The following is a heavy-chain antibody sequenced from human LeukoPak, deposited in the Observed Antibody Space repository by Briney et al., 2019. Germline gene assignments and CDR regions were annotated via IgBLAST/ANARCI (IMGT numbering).Heavy chain of an antibody. CDR1: AFTFSSYW. Sequence: PGGSLRLSCAASAFTFSSYWMSWVRQAPGKGLEWVANIKKDGSEKYYVDSVKGRFTISRDNAKNSLYLQMNSLRAEDTAVYYCARVYYDFWSGYAAAGVTFDYWGQGTLVTVSS. V-gene: IGHV3-7*01. D-gene: IGHD3-3*01. J-gene: IGHJ4*02. CDR2: IKKDGSEK. CDR3: ARVYYDFWSGYAAAGVTFDY.